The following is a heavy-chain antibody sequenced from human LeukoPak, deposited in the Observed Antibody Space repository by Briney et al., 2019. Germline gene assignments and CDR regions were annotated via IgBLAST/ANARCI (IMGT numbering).Heavy chain of an antibody. CDR1: GGSVSTYY. CDR2: IYNSAST. J-gene: IGHJ4*02. D-gene: IGHD2/OR15-2a*01. Sequence: SETLSLTCTVSGGSVSTYYWNWIRQPAGKGVEGIGRIYNSASTDYSPSLESRVTISGDRSKNQFSLKLTSVTAADKAVYYCANSISMDFEYWGQGTLVTVSS. CDR3: ANSISMDFEY. V-gene: IGHV4-4*07.